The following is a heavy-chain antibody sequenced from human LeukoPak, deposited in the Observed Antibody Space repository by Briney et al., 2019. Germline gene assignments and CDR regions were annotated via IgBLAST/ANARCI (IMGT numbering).Heavy chain of an antibody. J-gene: IGHJ4*02. V-gene: IGHV3-23*01. CDR3: AKDGGLWVSAHWGDS. Sequence: GSLRLSCAASGFNFANHAMSWVRQTPGRGLEWVSAISGGGDITYYADSVTGRFTISRDNSKDTLYLQMNSLRAEDTAVYYCAKDGGLWVSAHWGDSWGRGTLVTVSS. CDR1: GFNFANHA. CDR2: ISGGGDIT. D-gene: IGHD7-27*01.